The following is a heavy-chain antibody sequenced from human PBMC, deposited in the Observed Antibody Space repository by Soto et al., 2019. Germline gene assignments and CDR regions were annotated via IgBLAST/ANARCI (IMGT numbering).Heavy chain of an antibody. CDR1: GFTFSSYG. D-gene: IGHD1-7*01. J-gene: IGHJ4*02. CDR2: SSATGSGR. Sequence: EVQLLESGGGLVQPGGSLTLSYAASGFTFSSYGMTWVRQAPGKGLEWVSFSSATGSGRYYADSVKGRFTISRDNSKNTLYLQMSSLRADDTAVYYCAKDRRAGGNYGFYSDFWGQGALVIVSS. CDR3: AKDRRAGGNYGFYSDF. V-gene: IGHV3-23*01.